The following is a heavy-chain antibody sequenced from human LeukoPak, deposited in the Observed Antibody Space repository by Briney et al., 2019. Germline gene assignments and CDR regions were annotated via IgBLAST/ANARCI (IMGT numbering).Heavy chain of an antibody. V-gene: IGHV3-23*01. CDR2: ISGSGGST. CDR1: GFTFDDYG. D-gene: IGHD2-2*01. CDR3: AKALGYCSSTSCYEDY. J-gene: IGHJ4*02. Sequence: GGSLRLSCAASGFTFDDYGMSWVRQAPGKGLEWVSAISGSGGSTYYADSVKGRFTISRDNSKNTLYLQMNSLRAEDTAVYYCAKALGYCSSTSCYEDYWGQGTLVTVSS.